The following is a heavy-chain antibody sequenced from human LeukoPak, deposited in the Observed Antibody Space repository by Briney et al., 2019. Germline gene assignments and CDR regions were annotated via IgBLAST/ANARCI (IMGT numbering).Heavy chain of an antibody. D-gene: IGHD4-23*01. CDR3: ARDSHPGGNSSLIDY. V-gene: IGHV3-30-3*01. J-gene: IGHJ4*02. Sequence: GRSLRLSCAASGFTFSTYAMHWVRQAPGKGLEWVADISYDGSNKHYADSVKGRFTISRDNSKNTLYLQMNSLRAEDTAVYYCARDSHPGGNSSLIDYWGQGTLVTVSS. CDR2: ISYDGSNK. CDR1: GFTFSTYA.